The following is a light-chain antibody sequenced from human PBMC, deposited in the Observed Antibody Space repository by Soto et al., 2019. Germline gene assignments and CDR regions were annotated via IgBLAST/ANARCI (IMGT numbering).Light chain of an antibody. CDR3: QQYYSTLT. Sequence: DIVMTQSPDSLAVSLGERATINCKSSQSVLYSSNNKNYLAWYQQKPGQPPKLLIYLASTRESGVPDRFSGSGSGTDFTLTISSLQAEDVAVYYCQQYYSTLTFGPGTKVDIK. CDR2: LAS. J-gene: IGKJ3*01. CDR1: QSVLYSSNNKNY. V-gene: IGKV4-1*01.